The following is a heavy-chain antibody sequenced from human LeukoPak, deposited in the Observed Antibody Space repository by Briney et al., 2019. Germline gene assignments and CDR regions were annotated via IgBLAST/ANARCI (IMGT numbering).Heavy chain of an antibody. CDR1: GYTLTELS. Sequence: ASVKVSCKVSGYTLTELSMHWVRQAPGKGLEWMGGFDPEDGETIYAQKFQGRVTMTEDTSTDTAYMELSSLRSEDTAVYYCARGVNSGSYWDWFDPWGQGALVTVSS. D-gene: IGHD1-26*01. CDR3: ARGVNSGSYWDWFDP. J-gene: IGHJ5*02. V-gene: IGHV1-24*01. CDR2: FDPEDGET.